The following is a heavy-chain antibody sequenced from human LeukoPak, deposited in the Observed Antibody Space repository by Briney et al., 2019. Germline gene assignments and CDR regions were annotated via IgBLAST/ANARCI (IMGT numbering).Heavy chain of an antibody. CDR1: GGTFSSYA. V-gene: IGHV1-69*05. Sequence: ASVKVSCKASGGTFSSYAISWVRQAPGQGLEWMGGIIPIFGTANYAQKFQGRVTITTDESTSTAYMELSSLRSEDTAVYYCATSYSATYCGGDCPYYFDYWGQGTLVTVSS. CDR2: IIPIFGTA. D-gene: IGHD2-21*01. J-gene: IGHJ4*02. CDR3: ATSYSATYCGGDCPYYFDY.